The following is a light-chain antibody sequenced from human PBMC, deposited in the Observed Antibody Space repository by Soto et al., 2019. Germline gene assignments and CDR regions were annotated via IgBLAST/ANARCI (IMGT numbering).Light chain of an antibody. J-gene: IGKJ2*01. V-gene: IGKV1-5*03. CDR3: QQDNSYHYT. CDR2: KAS. Sequence: DIQMTQYPSTLSASVGDRVTITCRASQSVKNWLAWYQQKPGKAPKLLIFKASTLQPGVPSRFSGSGSGTEFTLTISSLQPDDFATYYCQQDNSYHYTFGQGTRLDVK. CDR1: QSVKNW.